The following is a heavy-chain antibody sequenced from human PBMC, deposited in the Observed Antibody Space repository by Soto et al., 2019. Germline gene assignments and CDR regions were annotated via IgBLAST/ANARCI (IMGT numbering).Heavy chain of an antibody. CDR1: GYMFTSYG. CDR2: LLGYNGPT. D-gene: IGHD6-19*01. Sequence: GASVKVSCKTSGYMFTSYGMSWVRQAPGQGLAWMGWLLGYNGPTKFAQSFQGRVTMATDTSTRTAYMELRSLTADDSAVYYCARTEVAGALVYYYYGIAGWGQGTRGTV. J-gene: IGHJ6*02. CDR3: ARTEVAGALVYYYYGIAG. V-gene: IGHV1-18*04.